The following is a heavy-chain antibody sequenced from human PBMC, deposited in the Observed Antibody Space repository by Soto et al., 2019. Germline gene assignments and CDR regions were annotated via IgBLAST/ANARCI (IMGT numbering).Heavy chain of an antibody. CDR1: GGSISSTSYY. CDR2: IYYSGST. D-gene: IGHD2-15*01. J-gene: IGHJ4*02. CDR3: ARDPPSSGATHNSFDY. Sequence: PSETLSLTCTVSGGSISSTSYYWGWIRQTPGKGLEWIASIYYSGSTYYNPSLKSRVSISVDTSKNQFSLKLASMTAADTAVYYCARDPPSSGATHNSFDYWGQGTLVTVSS. V-gene: IGHV4-39*02.